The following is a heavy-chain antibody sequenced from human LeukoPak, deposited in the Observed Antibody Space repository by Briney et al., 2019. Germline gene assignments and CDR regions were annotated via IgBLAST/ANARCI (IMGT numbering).Heavy chain of an antibody. V-gene: IGHV3-23*01. CDR1: GSTFDNYV. Sequence: GGSLRLSCAASGSTFDNYVMTWIRQAPGKGLEWVSVIGRSGAGTSYADSVKGRFTISRDNSNNTLHLQMNSLRVEDTGVYFCAKVAXXXPXXYXD. CDR2: IGRSGAGT. CDR3: AKVAXXXPXXYXD. D-gene: IGHD5-12*01. J-gene: IGHJ6*03.